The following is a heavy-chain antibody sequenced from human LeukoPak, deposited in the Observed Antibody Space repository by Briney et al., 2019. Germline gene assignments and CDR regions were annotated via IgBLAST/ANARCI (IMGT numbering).Heavy chain of an antibody. CDR3: TRDGGSFCDFDY. J-gene: IGHJ4*02. CDR2: INRDGRIT. D-gene: IGHD1-26*01. CDR1: GFSFRDYA. Sequence: GGSLGLSCVASGFSFRDYAIHWVRQAPGKGLEYVSVINRDGRITYYADSVKGRFTMSRDNSKNTVYLQMGSLRSEDMAVYYCTRDGGSFCDFDYWGQEALVTVSS. V-gene: IGHV3-64*02.